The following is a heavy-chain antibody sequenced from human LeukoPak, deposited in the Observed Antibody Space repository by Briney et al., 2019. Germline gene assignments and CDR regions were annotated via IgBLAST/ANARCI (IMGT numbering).Heavy chain of an antibody. CDR2: ISAYSGNT. CDR3: ARPSFTLTHDYDILTGYYEPDAFDI. Sequence: ASVKVSCKASGYTFTSYGISWVRQAPGQGLEWMGWISAYSGNTNYAQKLQGRVTMTTDTSTSTAYMELRSLRSDDTAVYYCARPSFTLTHDYDILTGYYEPDAFDIWGQGTMVTVSS. D-gene: IGHD3-9*01. V-gene: IGHV1-18*01. J-gene: IGHJ3*02. CDR1: GYTFTSYG.